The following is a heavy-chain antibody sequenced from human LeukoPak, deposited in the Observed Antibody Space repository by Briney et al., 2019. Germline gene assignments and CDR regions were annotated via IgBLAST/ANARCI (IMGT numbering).Heavy chain of an antibody. CDR3: AKETFGYFDS. CDR1: GFTFSSYV. D-gene: IGHD3-16*01. V-gene: IGHV3-23*01. J-gene: IGHJ4*02. Sequence: GGSLRLSCAASGFTFSSYVMSWVRQAPGKGLEWVSAITGTSISTYYADSVKGRFTISRDNSKTTLYPQMNSLRAEDTAVYYCAKETFGYFDSWGQGTLVTVSS. CDR2: ITGTSIST.